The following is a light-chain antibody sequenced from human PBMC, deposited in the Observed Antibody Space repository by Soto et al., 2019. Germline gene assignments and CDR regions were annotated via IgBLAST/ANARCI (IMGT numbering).Light chain of an antibody. CDR2: GNT. J-gene: IGLJ3*02. V-gene: IGLV1-40*01. CDR3: QSYDISLSGV. CDR1: SSNIGAGYD. Sequence: QPVLTQPPSVSGAPGQRVTISCTGSSSNIGAGYDVHWYQHLPGTAPKLLIYGNTNRPSGVPDRFSGSQSGTSASLAISGLQAEDEGDYYCQSYDISLSGVFGGGTKVTVL.